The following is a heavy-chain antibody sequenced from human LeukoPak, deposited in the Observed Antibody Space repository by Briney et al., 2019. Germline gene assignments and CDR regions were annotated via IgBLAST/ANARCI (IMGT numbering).Heavy chain of an antibody. CDR1: GGFISSYY. Sequence: SETLSLTCTVSGGFISSYYWSWIRQPPGKGLEWIGYIYYSGSTNYKPSLKSRVTVSVDTSKNQFSLKLSSVTAADTAVYYCARDSHYGILTGSLDAFDTWGQGTMVTVSS. D-gene: IGHD3-9*01. CDR2: IYYSGST. V-gene: IGHV4-59*01. CDR3: ARDSHYGILTGSLDAFDT. J-gene: IGHJ3*02.